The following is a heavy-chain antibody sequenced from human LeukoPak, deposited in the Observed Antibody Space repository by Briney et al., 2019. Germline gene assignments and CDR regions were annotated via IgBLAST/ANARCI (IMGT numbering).Heavy chain of an antibody. CDR3: ARPNSGYDGGFDY. Sequence: GASVKVSCKASGYTFTSYGISWVRQAPGQGLEWMGWISAYNGNTNYAQKLQGRVTMTRDTSTSTVYMELSSLRSEDTAVYYCARPNSGYDGGFDYWGQGTLVTVSS. CDR2: ISAYNGNT. V-gene: IGHV1-18*01. CDR1: GYTFTSYG. J-gene: IGHJ4*02. D-gene: IGHD5-12*01.